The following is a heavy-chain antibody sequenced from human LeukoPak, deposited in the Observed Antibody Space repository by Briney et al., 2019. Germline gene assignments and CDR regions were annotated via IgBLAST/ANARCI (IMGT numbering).Heavy chain of an antibody. Sequence: SETLSLTCTVSGGSISSYYWSWIRQHPGKGLEWIGCIYYSGTTYYHPSLTSRVAISVDTSKNQFSLKLSSVTAADTAVYYCARSGTVTTWNYWGQGTLVTVSS. D-gene: IGHD4-17*01. V-gene: IGHV4-59*06. CDR1: GGSISSYY. CDR2: IYYSGTT. CDR3: ARSGTVTTWNY. J-gene: IGHJ4*02.